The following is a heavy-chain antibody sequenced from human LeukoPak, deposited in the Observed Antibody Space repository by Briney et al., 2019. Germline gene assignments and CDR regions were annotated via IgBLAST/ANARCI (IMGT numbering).Heavy chain of an antibody. D-gene: IGHD3-10*01. J-gene: IGHJ6*03. CDR2: FSGSGGST. CDR3: AKEMRNFGTYYYYMDV. V-gene: IGHV3-23*01. Sequence: GGSLRLSCAASGFTFSSDAMSWVRQAPGKGLEWVSTFSGSGGSTHYADSVKGRFTISRDKSKNTLYLKMNRQRAEDTAVYYCAKEMRNFGTYYYYMDVWGKGTTVTISS. CDR1: GFTFSSDA.